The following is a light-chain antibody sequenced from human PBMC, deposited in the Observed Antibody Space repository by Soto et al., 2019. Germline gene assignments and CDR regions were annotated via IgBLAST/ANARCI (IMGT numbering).Light chain of an antibody. J-gene: IGKJ1*01. Sequence: EIQMTQSPATLSVSPGHSATITCRASQRVSNWLAWYQQKPGKAPRLLLYDASSWESGVPARFSGGGSGTQFTLTISSLQSEDFASYYCQQYNSWRKTFGQGTMVDIK. CDR2: DAS. CDR1: QRVSNW. CDR3: QQYNSWRKT. V-gene: IGKV1-5*01.